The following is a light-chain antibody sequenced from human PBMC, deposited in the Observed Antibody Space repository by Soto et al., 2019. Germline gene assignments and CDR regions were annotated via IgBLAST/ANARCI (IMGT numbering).Light chain of an antibody. V-gene: IGKV3-20*01. Sequence: EMGLTQSPGTLSLSPGERATLSCRASQSVSSSYLAWYQQKPGQAPRLLIYGASSRATGIPDRFSGSGSGTDFTLTISILEPEDVAVYYCHQDCSSSLTCGPGTKVDIK. CDR2: GAS. CDR3: HQDCSSSLT. CDR1: QSVSSSY. J-gene: IGKJ1*01.